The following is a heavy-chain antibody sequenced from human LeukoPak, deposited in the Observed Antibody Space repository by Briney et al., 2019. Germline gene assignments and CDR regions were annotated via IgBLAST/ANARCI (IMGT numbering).Heavy chain of an antibody. V-gene: IGHV3-48*03. D-gene: IGHD3-3*01. J-gene: IGHJ6*03. Sequence: PGGSLRLSCAASGFTVSSTYMNWVRQAPGKGLEWISYISSGGSPIYYADSVQGRFTISRDNAKNSLYLQMNSLRAEDTAIYYCAKSYFWSGYSPGYMDVWGKGTTVTVSS. CDR1: GFTVSSTY. CDR2: ISSGGSPI. CDR3: AKSYFWSGYSPGYMDV.